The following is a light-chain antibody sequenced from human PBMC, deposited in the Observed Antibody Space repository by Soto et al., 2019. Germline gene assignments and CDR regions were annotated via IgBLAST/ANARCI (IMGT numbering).Light chain of an antibody. CDR3: SSYTSSSIPYV. J-gene: IGLJ1*01. Sequence: QSALTQPASVSGSPGQSITISCTGTSSDVGGYNYVSWYQQHPGKAPKLMIYDVSNRPSGVSNRFSGSKSGNTASLTISGLQAEDEADYYCSSYTSSSIPYVFGTGTKV. CDR2: DVS. CDR1: SSDVGGYNY. V-gene: IGLV2-14*01.